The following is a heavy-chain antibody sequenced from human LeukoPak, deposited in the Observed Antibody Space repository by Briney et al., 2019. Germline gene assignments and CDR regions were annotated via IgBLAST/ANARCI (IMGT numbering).Heavy chain of an antibody. Sequence: SETLSLTCAVYGGSFSGYYWSWIRQPPGKGLEWIGEINHSGSTNYNPSLKSRVTISVDTSKNQFSLKLSSVTAADTAVYYCARVWLGELSLEYYFDYWGQGTLVTVSS. J-gene: IGHJ4*02. CDR3: ARVWLGELSLEYYFDY. CDR1: GGSFSGYY. CDR2: INHSGST. V-gene: IGHV4-34*01. D-gene: IGHD3-16*02.